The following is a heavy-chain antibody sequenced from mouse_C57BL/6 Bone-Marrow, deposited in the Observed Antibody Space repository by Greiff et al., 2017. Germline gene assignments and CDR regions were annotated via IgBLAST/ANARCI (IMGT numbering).Heavy chain of an antibody. CDR2: IWGVGST. Sequence: QVQLQQSGPGLVAPSQSLSITCTVSGFSLTSYGVAWVRQSPGKGLEWLGVIWGVGSTNYNSALKSRLSISKDNSKSQVFLKMNSLQTDDTAMYYCASYYGSSYGGFAYWGQGTLGTVSA. D-gene: IGHD1-1*01. CDR3: ASYYGSSYGGFAY. V-gene: IGHV2-6*01. CDR1: GFSLTSYG. J-gene: IGHJ3*01.